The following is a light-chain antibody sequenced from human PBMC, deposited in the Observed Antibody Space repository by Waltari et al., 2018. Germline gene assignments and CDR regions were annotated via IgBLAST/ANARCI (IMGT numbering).Light chain of an antibody. J-gene: IGLJ3*02. V-gene: IGLV8-61*01. CDR1: SGSLSTTSS. CDR2: KAN. Sequence: QTVVTQEPSLSVSPGGTVTLPCALISGSLSTTSSAPWYQQTPGQSPRTLVYKANARSSGVPDRFSGSILGNTAALTITGAQADDESDYYCALYMGSGIWVFGGGTRLTVL. CDR3: ALYMGSGIWV.